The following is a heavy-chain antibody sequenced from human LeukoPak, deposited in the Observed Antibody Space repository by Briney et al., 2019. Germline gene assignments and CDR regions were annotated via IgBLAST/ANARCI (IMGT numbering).Heavy chain of an antibody. J-gene: IGHJ4*02. V-gene: IGHV1-69*05. Sequence: ASVKVSCKASGGTFSSYAISWVRQAPGQGLEWMGRIIPIFGTANYAQKFQGRVTITTDESTSTAYMELSSLRSEDTAVYYCARQLNEGNDYWGQGTLVTVSS. D-gene: IGHD1-1*01. CDR1: GGTFSSYA. CDR2: IIPIFGTA. CDR3: ARQLNEGNDY.